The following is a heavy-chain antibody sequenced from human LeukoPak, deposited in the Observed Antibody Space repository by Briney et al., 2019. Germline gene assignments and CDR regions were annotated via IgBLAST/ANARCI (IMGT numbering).Heavy chain of an antibody. V-gene: IGHV3-48*01. J-gene: IGHJ3*02. CDR2: ISSSSSTI. CDR1: GFTFSSYS. Sequence: GGSLRLSCAASGFTFSSYSMNWVRQAPGKGLEWVSYISSSSSTIYYADSVKGRFTISRDNAKNSLYLQMNSLRAEDTAVYYCANLAVTTWARSAFDIWGQGTMVTVSS. CDR3: ANLAVTTWARSAFDI. D-gene: IGHD4-11*01.